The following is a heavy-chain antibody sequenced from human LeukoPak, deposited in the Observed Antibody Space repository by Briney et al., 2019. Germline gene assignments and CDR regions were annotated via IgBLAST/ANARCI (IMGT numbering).Heavy chain of an antibody. CDR3: ARVPRSYYYYYYMDV. CDR1: GGSISSGDYY. V-gene: IGHV4-61*08. J-gene: IGHJ6*03. CDR2: IYYSGST. Sequence: PSETLSLTCTVSGGSISSGDYYWSWIRQPPGKGLEWIGYIYYSGSTNYNPSLKSRVTISADTSKNQFSLKLSSVTAADTAVYYCARVPRSYYYYYYMDVWGKGTTVTVSS.